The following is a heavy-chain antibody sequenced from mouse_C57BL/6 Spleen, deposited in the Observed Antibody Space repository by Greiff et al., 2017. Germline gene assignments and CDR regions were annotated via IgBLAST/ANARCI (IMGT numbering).Heavy chain of an antibody. CDR1: GYTFTDYY. CDR3: ARSNYGSSLFAY. J-gene: IGHJ3*01. V-gene: IGHV1-26*01. D-gene: IGHD1-1*01. CDR2: INPNNGGT. Sequence: EVQLQQSGPELVKPGASVKISCKASGYTFTDYYMNWVKQSNGKSLEWIGDINPNNGGTSYNQKFKGKATLTVEKSSRTAYMELRSLTSEDSAVYYCARSNYGSSLFAYWRQGTLVTVSA.